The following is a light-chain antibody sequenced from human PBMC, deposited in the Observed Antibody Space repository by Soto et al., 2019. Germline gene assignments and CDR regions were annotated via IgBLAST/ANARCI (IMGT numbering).Light chain of an antibody. Sequence: EIVLTQSPGTLSLSPGERATLSCRASQTVSSSYLAWYQQKPGQAPRLLIYGASSRATGIPDSFSGSGSGTDFTLSISRLEPEDFAVYYCQQYDSAPYTFGQWTNLEIK. CDR1: QTVSSSY. CDR3: QQYDSAPYT. V-gene: IGKV3-20*01. J-gene: IGKJ2*01. CDR2: GAS.